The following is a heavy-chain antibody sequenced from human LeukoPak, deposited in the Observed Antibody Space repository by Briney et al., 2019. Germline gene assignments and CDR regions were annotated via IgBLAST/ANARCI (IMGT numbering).Heavy chain of an antibody. Sequence: SETLSLTCTVSGGSISSGGYYWSWIRQHPGKGLEWIGYIYYSGSTYYNPSLKSRVTISVDTSKNQFSLKLSSVTAADTAVYYCARTNTIFGVVITPRYYFDYWGQGTLVTVSS. CDR3: ARTNTIFGVVITPRYYFDY. V-gene: IGHV4-31*03. J-gene: IGHJ4*02. CDR2: IYYSGST. CDR1: GGSISSGGYY. D-gene: IGHD3-3*01.